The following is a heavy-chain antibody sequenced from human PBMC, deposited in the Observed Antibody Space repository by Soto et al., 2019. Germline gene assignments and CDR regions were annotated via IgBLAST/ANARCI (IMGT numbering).Heavy chain of an antibody. D-gene: IGHD6-13*01. CDR1: GGTFSSYA. Sequence: GASVKVSCKASGGTFSSYAISWVRQAPGQGLEWMGGIIPIFGTANYAQKFQGRVTITADESTSTAYMELSSLRPEDTAVYYCARRGSSWPPDYYGMDVWGQGTTVTVSS. J-gene: IGHJ6*02. CDR3: ARRGSSWPPDYYGMDV. CDR2: IIPIFGTA. V-gene: IGHV1-69*13.